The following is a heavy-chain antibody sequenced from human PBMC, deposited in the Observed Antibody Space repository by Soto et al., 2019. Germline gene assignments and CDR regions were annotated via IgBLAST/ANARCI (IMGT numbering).Heavy chain of an antibody. V-gene: IGHV1-18*04. CDR1: GYTFTSYG. CDR2: ISAYNGNT. Sequence: ASVKVSCKASGYTFTSYGISWVRQAPGQGLEWMGWISAYNGNTNYAQKLQGRVTMTTDTSTSTAYMELRSLRSDDTAVYYCARDLSSSWYRNYYYGMDVWGQGTTVTVPS. J-gene: IGHJ6*02. D-gene: IGHD6-13*01. CDR3: ARDLSSSWYRNYYYGMDV.